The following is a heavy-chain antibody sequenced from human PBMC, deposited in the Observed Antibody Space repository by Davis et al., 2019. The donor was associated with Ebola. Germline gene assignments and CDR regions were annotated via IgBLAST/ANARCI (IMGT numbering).Heavy chain of an antibody. J-gene: IGHJ4*02. CDR3: ARGWLRSGFDY. V-gene: IGHV6-1*01. Sequence: HSQTLSLTCAISGDSVSSGGWNWIRQSPSRGLEWLGRTYYNSKWYNDYAESVKSRITVNPDTSKNQFSLQLSSVTPEDTAVYYCARGWLRSGFDYWGQGTLVTVSS. CDR1: GDSVSSGG. CDR2: TYYNSKWYN. D-gene: IGHD5-12*01.